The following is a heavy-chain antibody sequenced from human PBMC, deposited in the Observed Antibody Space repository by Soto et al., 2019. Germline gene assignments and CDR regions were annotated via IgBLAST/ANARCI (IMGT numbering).Heavy chain of an antibody. V-gene: IGHV4-39*01. CDR1: GGSLSSGPYS. Sequence: QLQLQESGPGLVKPSETLSLTCSVSGGSLSSGPYSWGWIRQPPGKGLEGIGTFYYSGSTHYNPSLASRVTISVDTSKNQFSLKVTSVTAADTAMYYCARLGGYCSSTSCYGYYGMDVWGQGTTVTVSS. CDR3: ARLGGYCSSTSCYGYYGMDV. CDR2: FYYSGST. D-gene: IGHD2-2*01. J-gene: IGHJ6*02.